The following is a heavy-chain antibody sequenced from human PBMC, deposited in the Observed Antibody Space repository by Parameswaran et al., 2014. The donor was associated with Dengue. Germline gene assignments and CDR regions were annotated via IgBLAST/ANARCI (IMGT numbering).Heavy chain of an antibody. Sequence: PGKGLEWIGSIYYSGSTYYNPSLKSRVTISVDTSKNQFSLKLSSVTAADTAVYYCARHTGTVTHHDYWGQGTLVTVSS. J-gene: IGHJ4*02. V-gene: IGHV4-39*01. CDR3: ARHTGTVTHHDY. CDR2: IYYSGST. D-gene: IGHD4-17*01.